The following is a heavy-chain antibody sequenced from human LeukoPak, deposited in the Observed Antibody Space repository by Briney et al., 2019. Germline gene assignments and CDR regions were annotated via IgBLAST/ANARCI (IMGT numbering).Heavy chain of an antibody. D-gene: IGHD5-18*01. CDR1: GGSISSYY. V-gene: IGHV4-4*07. J-gene: IGHJ3*02. CDR3: ATQADTAMVTSFAFDI. Sequence: SETLSLTCTVSGGSISSYYWSWIRQPAGKGLEWIGRIYTSGSTNYNPSLKSRVTISVDTSKNQFSLKLSSVTAADTAVYYCATQADTAMVTSFAFDIWGQGTMVTVSS. CDR2: IYTSGST.